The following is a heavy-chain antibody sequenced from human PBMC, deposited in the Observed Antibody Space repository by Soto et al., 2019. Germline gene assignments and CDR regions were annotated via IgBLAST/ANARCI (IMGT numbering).Heavy chain of an antibody. V-gene: IGHV3-66*01. Sequence: PGGSLRLSCAASGFTVSSNYMSWVRQAPGKGLEWVSFIYSGGSTYYADSVKGRFTISRDNSKNTLHLQMNSLKAEDTAVYYCARVWGYYYYYMDVWGKGTTVTVSS. CDR3: ARVWGYYYYYMDV. J-gene: IGHJ6*03. CDR2: IYSGGST. CDR1: GFTVSSNY. D-gene: IGHD3-10*01.